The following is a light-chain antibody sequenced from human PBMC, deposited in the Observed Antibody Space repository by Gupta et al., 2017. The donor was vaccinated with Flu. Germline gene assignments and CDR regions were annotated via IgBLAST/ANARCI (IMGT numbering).Light chain of an antibody. CDR2: GAS. J-gene: IGKJ5*01. CDR3: QQYNNWPPN. V-gene: IGKV3-15*01. CDR1: QSVSSN. Sequence: EIVMTQSPATLSVSPGERATLSCRASQSVSSNLAWYQQKPGQAPRLLIYGASTRATGIPARFSGSGSGTEFTRTISSLQYEDFAVYYCQQYNNWPPNFGQGTRMEIK.